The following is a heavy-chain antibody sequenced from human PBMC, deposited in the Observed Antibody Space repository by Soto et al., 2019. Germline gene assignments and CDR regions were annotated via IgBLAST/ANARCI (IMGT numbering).Heavy chain of an antibody. CDR2: INSDGSST. D-gene: IGHD6-19*01. CDR1: GFTFSSYW. CDR3: AREAVAGTGSLYYYYGMDV. V-gene: IGHV3-74*01. J-gene: IGHJ6*02. Sequence: GGSLRLSCAASGFTFSSYWMHWVRQAPGKGLVWVSRINSDGSSTSYADSVKGRFTISRDNAKNTLYLQMNSLRAEDTAVYYCAREAVAGTGSLYYYYGMDVWGQGTTVTVSS.